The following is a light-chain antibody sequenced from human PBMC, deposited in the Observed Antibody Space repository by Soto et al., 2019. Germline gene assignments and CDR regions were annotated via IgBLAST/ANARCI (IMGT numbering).Light chain of an antibody. CDR1: SSNIGAGYD. V-gene: IGLV1-40*01. Sequence: QSVLTQPPSVSGAPGQRVTISCTGSSSNIGAGYDVHWYHQLPGTAPKLLIFGNTNRPSGVPDRFSGSKSGTSAPLAITGLQAEDEADYYCHSYDSTLSASIFGGGTKVTVL. CDR2: GNT. CDR3: HSYDSTLSASI. J-gene: IGLJ2*01.